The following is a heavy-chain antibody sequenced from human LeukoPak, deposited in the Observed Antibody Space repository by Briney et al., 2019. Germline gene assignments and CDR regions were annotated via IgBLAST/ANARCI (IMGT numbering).Heavy chain of an antibody. D-gene: IGHD3-10*01. V-gene: IGHV3-21*01. CDR2: ISSSSSYI. Sequence: GGSLRLSCAASGFTFSSYSMNWVRQAPGKGLEWVSSISSSSSYIYYADSVKGRFTISRDNAKNSLYLQMNSLRAADTAVYYCARDHSTSRWFGESIPLPHFDYWGQGTLVTVSS. CDR3: ARDHSTSRWFGESIPLPHFDY. CDR1: GFTFSSYS. J-gene: IGHJ4*02.